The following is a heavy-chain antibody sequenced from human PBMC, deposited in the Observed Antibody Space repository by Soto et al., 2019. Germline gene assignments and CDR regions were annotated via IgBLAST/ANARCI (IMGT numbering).Heavy chain of an antibody. J-gene: IGHJ4*02. CDR3: VRGPYNYNSRYFDY. Sequence: SETLSLTCTVSGGSFSGDFWTWIRQPPGKGLEWLAEINHSGITNYNPSVESRVSMSVDTSKNQFSLRLYSVTAADTAVYYCVRGPYNYNSRYFDYWGQGTLVTVSS. CDR1: GGSFSGDF. V-gene: IGHV4-34*01. CDR2: INHSGIT. D-gene: IGHD1-1*01.